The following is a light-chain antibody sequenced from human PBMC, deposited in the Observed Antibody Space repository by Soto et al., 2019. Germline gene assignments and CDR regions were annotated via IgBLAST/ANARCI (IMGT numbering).Light chain of an antibody. V-gene: IGLV1-44*01. CDR3: AAWDDSLSGYV. J-gene: IGLJ1*01. CDR1: NSNIGSNT. CDR2: SNN. Sequence: QSALTQPPSASGTPGQRVTISCSGSNSNIGSNTVNWYQQLPGAAPKLLIYSNNQRPSGVPDRFSGSKSGTSASLAISGLQSEGEADYYCAAWDDSLSGYVFGTGTRSPS.